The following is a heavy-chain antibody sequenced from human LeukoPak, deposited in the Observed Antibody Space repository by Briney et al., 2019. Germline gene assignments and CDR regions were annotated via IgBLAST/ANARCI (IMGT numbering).Heavy chain of an antibody. V-gene: IGHV4-59*08. Sequence: SETLSLTCTVSGGSISSYYWSWIRQPPGKGLEWIGYIYYSGSTNYNPSLKSRVALSVDTSKNQFSLKLSSVTAADTAVYYCASLRPNYGDYPHYFDYWGQGTLVTVSS. CDR1: GGSISSYY. CDR3: ASLRPNYGDYPHYFDY. D-gene: IGHD4-17*01. CDR2: IYYSGST. J-gene: IGHJ4*02.